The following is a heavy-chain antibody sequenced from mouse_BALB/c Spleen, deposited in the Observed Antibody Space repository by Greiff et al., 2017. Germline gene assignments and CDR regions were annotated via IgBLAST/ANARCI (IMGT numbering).Heavy chain of an antibody. D-gene: IGHD1-1*01. Sequence: DVQLVESGGGLVKPGGSLKLSCAASGFTFSSYTMSWVRQTPEKRLEWVATISSGGGNTYYPDSVKGRFTISRDNAKNNLYLQMSSLRSEDTALYYCARYDGLRGFAYWGQGTLVTVSA. CDR2: ISSGGGNT. V-gene: IGHV5-9*03. CDR1: GFTFSSYT. J-gene: IGHJ3*01. CDR3: ARYDGLRGFAY.